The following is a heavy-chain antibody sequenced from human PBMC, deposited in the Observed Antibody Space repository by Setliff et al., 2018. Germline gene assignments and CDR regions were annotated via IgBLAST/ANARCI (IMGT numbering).Heavy chain of an antibody. Sequence: GGSLRLSCAASGFTFTNYAMSWVRQAPGKGLEWVSAIDSNGGGTFYADSMKGRFTISRDNSRNTLFLQMNSLTAEDTAVYYCAKDTHYYSNTGYYCFDYWGQGALVTVSS. CDR1: GFTFTNYA. V-gene: IGHV3-23*01. CDR2: IDSNGGGT. J-gene: IGHJ4*02. CDR3: AKDTHYYSNTGYYCFDY. D-gene: IGHD3-9*01.